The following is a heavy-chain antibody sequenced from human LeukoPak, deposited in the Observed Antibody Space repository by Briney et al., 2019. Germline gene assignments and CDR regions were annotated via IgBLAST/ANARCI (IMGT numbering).Heavy chain of an antibody. V-gene: IGHV4-39*01. Sequence: SETLSLTCTVSGGSINSRSYYWGWIRHPPGKGLEWIGSVYYGGTTYYNPSLKSRVTISEDTSKNQFSLKLSSVTAADTAVYYCARRATTVTTGYYYYYMDVWGKGTTVTVSS. J-gene: IGHJ6*03. D-gene: IGHD4-17*01. CDR3: ARRATTVTTGYYYYYMDV. CDR1: GGSINSRSYY. CDR2: VYYGGTT.